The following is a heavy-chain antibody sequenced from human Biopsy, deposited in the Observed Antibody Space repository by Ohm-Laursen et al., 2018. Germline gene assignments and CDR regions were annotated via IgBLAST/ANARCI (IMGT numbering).Heavy chain of an antibody. J-gene: IGHJ6*02. CDR1: GFIFSTYT. V-gene: IGHV3-21*01. D-gene: IGHD2-2*01. CDR3: ARESALKWYQSLSYFNGMDV. Sequence: SRTLSCSASGFIFSTYTMNWVCHAQGPGLEWVSSSSSRRSDIYYADSVKGRFTISRDNAKNSLFLHMNSLRAEDTAVYYCARESALKWYQSLSYFNGMDVWGQGTTVTVSS. CDR2: SSSRRSDI.